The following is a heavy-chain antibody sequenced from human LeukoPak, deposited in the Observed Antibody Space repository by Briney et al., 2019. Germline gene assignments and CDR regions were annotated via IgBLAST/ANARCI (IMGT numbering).Heavy chain of an antibody. CDR1: GGSFSGYY. V-gene: IGHV4-34*01. J-gene: IGHJ4*02. D-gene: IGHD2-15*01. Sequence: SETLSLTCAVSGGSFSGYYWSWIRQPPGKGLEWIGEINHSGSTNYNPSLKSRVTISVDTSKNQFSLKLSSVTAADTAVYYCARGSGYCSGGSCYPYFDYWGQGTLVTVSS. CDR2: INHSGST. CDR3: ARGSGYCSGGSCYPYFDY.